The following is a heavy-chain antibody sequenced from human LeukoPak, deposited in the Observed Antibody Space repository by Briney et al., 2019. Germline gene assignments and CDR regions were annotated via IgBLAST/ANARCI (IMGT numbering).Heavy chain of an antibody. CDR1: AFIFSGHW. CDR2: INPSGSVK. V-gene: IGHV3-7*03. CDR3: ARGGGLDV. Sequence: GGSLRLSCEGSAFIFSGHWMNWVRQTPGKGLEWVASINPSGSVKYYVNSVKGRFTISRDNAKNSLYLQMSNLRAEDTAVYFCARGGGLDVWSQGATVTVSS. J-gene: IGHJ6*02. D-gene: IGHD3-16*01.